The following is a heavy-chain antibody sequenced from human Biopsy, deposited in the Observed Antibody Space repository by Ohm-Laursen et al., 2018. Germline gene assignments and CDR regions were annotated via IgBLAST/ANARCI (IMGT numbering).Heavy chain of an antibody. CDR1: GGSISSSTTYY. CDR2: IYNTETT. D-gene: IGHD3-22*01. Sequence: SVTLSLTCTVSGGSISSSTTYYWAWLRQPPGKGLEWIGSIYNTETTFYNPSLKSRVTISFDTSTNQFSLKVSSVTAADTAVYYCARHGDFYYDSNIVIGALDIWGQGTMVTVSS. J-gene: IGHJ3*02. V-gene: IGHV4-39*01. CDR3: ARHGDFYYDSNIVIGALDI.